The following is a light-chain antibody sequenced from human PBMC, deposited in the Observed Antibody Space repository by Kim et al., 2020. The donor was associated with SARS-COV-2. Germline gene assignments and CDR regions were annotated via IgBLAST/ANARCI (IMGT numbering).Light chain of an antibody. CDR2: QDS. Sequence: SVSPGKTASITCSGDKLGDKYACWYQQKPGQSTVLVNYQDSKRPSGIPERFSGSNSGNTATLTISGTQAMDEADYYCQAWDSSTVVFGGGTQLTVL. CDR1: KLGDKY. V-gene: IGLV3-1*01. CDR3: QAWDSSTVV. J-gene: IGLJ2*01.